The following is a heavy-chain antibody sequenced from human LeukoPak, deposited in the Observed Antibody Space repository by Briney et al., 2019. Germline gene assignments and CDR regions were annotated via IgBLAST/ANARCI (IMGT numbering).Heavy chain of an antibody. CDR1: VFTFSSYA. Sequence: GGSLRLSCAASVFTFSSYAMSWVRQAPGKGLEWVSAISGSGGSTYYADSVKGRFTISRDNSKNTLYLQMNSLRAEDTAVYYCAKGIGVIVVVAGWYFDLWGRGTLVTVSS. CDR2: ISGSGGST. CDR3: AKGIGVIVVVAGWYFDL. J-gene: IGHJ2*01. D-gene: IGHD3-22*01. V-gene: IGHV3-23*01.